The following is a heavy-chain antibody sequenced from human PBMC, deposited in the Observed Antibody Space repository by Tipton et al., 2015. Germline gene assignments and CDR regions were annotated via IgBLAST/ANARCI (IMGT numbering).Heavy chain of an antibody. CDR3: AKTHGAYDWYLDH. CDR1: GDSVSSNSAA. D-gene: IGHD5-12*01. J-gene: IGHJ4*02. Sequence: GLVKPSQTLSLTCAISGDSVSSNSAAWNWIRQSPSGGLEWLGRTYYRSKWSNNYAVSVRSRITISADTSKNQFSLNLRSVTAADTAVYFCAKTHGAYDWYLDHWGQGTLVTVSS. CDR2: TYYRSKWSN. V-gene: IGHV6-1*01.